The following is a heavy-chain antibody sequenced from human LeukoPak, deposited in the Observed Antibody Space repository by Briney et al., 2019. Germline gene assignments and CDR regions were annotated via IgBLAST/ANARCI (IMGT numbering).Heavy chain of an antibody. CDR1: GYTFTSYG. V-gene: IGHV1-18*01. J-gene: IGHJ6*03. CDR2: ISAYNGNT. Sequence: ASVKVSCKASGYTFTSYGISWVRQAPGQGLEWMGWISAYNGNTNYAQKLQGRVTMTTDTSTSTAYMELRSLRSDDTAGYYCARASSSEYYYYMDVWGKGTTVTVSS. CDR3: ARASSSEYYYYMDV. D-gene: IGHD6-6*01.